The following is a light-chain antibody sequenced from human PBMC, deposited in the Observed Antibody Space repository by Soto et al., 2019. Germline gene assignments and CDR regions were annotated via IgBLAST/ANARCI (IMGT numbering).Light chain of an antibody. CDR3: QQRGNSPLT. J-gene: IGKJ4*01. CDR1: QSVSSY. V-gene: IGKV3-11*01. CDR2: DAS. Sequence: MLAGSRAILSLWKGDGAAQCGEASQSVSSYLAWYQQKPGQAPRLLIYDASNRATGIPARFSGSGSGTDFTLTLSCLEPEDFAVYYCQQRGNSPLTFGGGTKVDIK.